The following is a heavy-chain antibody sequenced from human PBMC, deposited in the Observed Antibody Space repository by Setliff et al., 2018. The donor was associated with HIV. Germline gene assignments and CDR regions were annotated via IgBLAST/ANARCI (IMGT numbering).Heavy chain of an antibody. V-gene: IGHV5-51*01. Sequence: GESLKISCKGSGYSFTSYWIGWVRQMPGKGLEWMGIIYPGDSHTRYSPSFQGQVTISADKSISTAHLQCSSLKASDTAMYYCARSGKAVGSAGLGAFDIWGQGTMVTVSS. D-gene: IGHD6-19*01. CDR3: ARSGKAVGSAGLGAFDI. J-gene: IGHJ3*02. CDR1: GYSFTSYW. CDR2: IYPGDSHT.